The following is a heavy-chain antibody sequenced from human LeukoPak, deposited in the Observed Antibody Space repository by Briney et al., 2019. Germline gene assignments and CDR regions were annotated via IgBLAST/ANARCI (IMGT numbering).Heavy chain of an antibody. Sequence: SETLSLTCTASGVTISSSSYYWGWLRQPPGQGLEWIGSIYYSGSIYYNSSLKSRVTISVDTSKNQFSLNLSSVTAADTAVYYCARDDVVVPAAIRYWGQGTLVTVSS. V-gene: IGHV4-39*02. CDR1: GVTISSSSYY. CDR3: ARDDVVVPAAIRY. D-gene: IGHD2-2*01. J-gene: IGHJ4*02. CDR2: IYYSGSI.